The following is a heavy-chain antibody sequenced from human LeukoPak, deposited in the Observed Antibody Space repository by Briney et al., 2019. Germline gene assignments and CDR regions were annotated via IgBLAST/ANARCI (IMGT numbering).Heavy chain of an antibody. CDR3: ARDLATVRGRWFDP. D-gene: IGHD4-11*01. Sequence: SETLSLTCTVSGGSISSSSYYWDWIRQPPGKGLEWMGTIYYSGSTYYNPSLKSRVTISVDTSKNQFSLKLSSVTAADTAVYYCARDLATVRGRWFDPWGQGTLVTVSS. V-gene: IGHV4-39*07. CDR2: IYYSGST. J-gene: IGHJ5*02. CDR1: GGSISSSSYY.